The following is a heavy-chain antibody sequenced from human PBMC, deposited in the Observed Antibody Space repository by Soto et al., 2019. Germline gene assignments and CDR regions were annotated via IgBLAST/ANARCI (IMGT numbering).Heavy chain of an antibody. V-gene: IGHV1-69*01. CDR3: ARSQGSSTSLQTYSYYYYRMDV. J-gene: IGHJ6*02. CDR2: IIPISGTA. D-gene: IGHD2-2*01. CDR1: GGTFSSYA. Sequence: QVQLVQSGAEVKKPGSSVKVSCKASGGTFSSYAISWVRQAPGQGLEWMGGIIPISGTANYAKKFQGRVTITADESTRTDYMERSRLRSEDTAVYYCARSQGSSTSLQTYSYYYYRMDVWGQGTTVTVSS.